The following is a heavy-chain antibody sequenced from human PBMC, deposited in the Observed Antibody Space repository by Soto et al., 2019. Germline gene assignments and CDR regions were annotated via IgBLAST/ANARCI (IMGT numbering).Heavy chain of an antibody. V-gene: IGHV4-59*03. CDR3: GGAPNTNWLDH. J-gene: IGHJ5*02. D-gene: IGHD5-18*01. Sequence: XXTRSLPCSVSGVSIGNHHGRWILQTPGKGLEWIGTVSNTGTETTSYNPSFKSRVTISVDTSRRQFSLALNSVTAADTAVYFCGGAPNTNWLDHWGQGSLVTVSS. CDR2: VSNTGTETT. CDR1: GVSIGNHH.